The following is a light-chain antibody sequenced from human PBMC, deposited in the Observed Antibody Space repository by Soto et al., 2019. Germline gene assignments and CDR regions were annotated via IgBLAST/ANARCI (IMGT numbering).Light chain of an antibody. CDR3: SSYAGSNPV. CDR2: EVS. CDR1: SSDVGGYNY. J-gene: IGLJ2*01. V-gene: IGLV2-8*01. Sequence: QSALTQPPSASGSPGQSVTISCTGTSSDVGGYNYVSWYQQHPGKAPKLMIYEVSKRPSGVPDRFSGSKSGNTASLTVSGLQAEDEADYYCSSYAGSNPVFGGGNKLTVL.